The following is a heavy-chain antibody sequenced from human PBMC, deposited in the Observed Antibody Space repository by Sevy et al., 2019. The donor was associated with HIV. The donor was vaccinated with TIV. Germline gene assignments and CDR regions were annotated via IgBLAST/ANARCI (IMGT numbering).Heavy chain of an antibody. CDR3: AKDPDCGDYGYFDY. V-gene: IGHV3-30*18. CDR2: ISYDGSNK. CDR1: GFTFSSYG. J-gene: IGHJ4*02. D-gene: IGHD4-17*01. Sequence: GGSLRLSCAASGFTFSSYGMHWVRQAPGKGLEWVAVISYDGSNKYYADSVKGRFTISRDNSKNTLYLQMNSLRAEDTAVYYCAKDPDCGDYGYFDYWGQGTLVTVSS.